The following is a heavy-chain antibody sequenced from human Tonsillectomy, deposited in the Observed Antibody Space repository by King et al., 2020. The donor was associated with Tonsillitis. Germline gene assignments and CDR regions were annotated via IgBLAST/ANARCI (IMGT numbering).Heavy chain of an antibody. Sequence: VQLQESGPGLVKPSQTLSLTCTVSGGSISSGDYFWNWIRQPPGKGLEWIGSIFYGGSTYYNPSLKSRVTISLDTSKNQFSLKLSSVTAADTAVYYCARTPAAYSSAWFDPWGQGTLVTVSS. J-gene: IGHJ5*02. CDR3: ARTPAAYSSAWFDP. V-gene: IGHV4-30-4*01. CDR2: IFYGGST. D-gene: IGHD6-25*01. CDR1: GGSISSGDYF.